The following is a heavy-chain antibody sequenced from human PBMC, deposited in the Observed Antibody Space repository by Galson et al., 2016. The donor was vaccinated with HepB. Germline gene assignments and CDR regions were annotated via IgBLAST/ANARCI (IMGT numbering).Heavy chain of an antibody. V-gene: IGHV3-9*01. Sequence: SLRLSCAASGFTFDDYAMHWVRQVPGKGLEWVSGISWNSGRVGFADSVRGRCTISRDNAKNSLYLQMNSLRPDDTALYYCAKDRMGGGGGNFYGMDVWGRGTTVTVSS. CDR3: AKDRMGGGGGNFYGMDV. J-gene: IGHJ6*02. D-gene: IGHD2-15*01. CDR1: GFTFDDYA. CDR2: ISWNSGRV.